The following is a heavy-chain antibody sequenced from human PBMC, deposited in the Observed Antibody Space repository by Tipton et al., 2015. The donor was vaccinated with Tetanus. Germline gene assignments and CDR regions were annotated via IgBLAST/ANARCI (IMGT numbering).Heavy chain of an antibody. CDR2: ISNSGST. J-gene: IGHJ6*02. CDR1: GGSISTRNYF. V-gene: IGHV4-31*03. D-gene: IGHD3-10*01. Sequence: TLSLTCTVSGGSISTRNYFWGWIRQAPGKGLEWIGYISNSGSTYYNPSLKSRVTISVDTSQKQISLKVNSVTAADTAVYYCARDRGVRGGYYYYHGMDVWGQGTTVTVSS. CDR3: ARDRGVRGGYYYYHGMDV.